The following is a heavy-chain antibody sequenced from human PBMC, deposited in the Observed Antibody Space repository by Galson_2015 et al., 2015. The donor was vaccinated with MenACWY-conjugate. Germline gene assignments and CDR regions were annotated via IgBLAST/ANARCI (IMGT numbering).Heavy chain of an antibody. V-gene: IGHV3-21*01. D-gene: IGHD3-16*01. Sequence: SLRLSCAASGFTFSRYSMNWVRQAPGKGLEWVSSISSDSTYIHYADSVKGRFTISRDNAKNSLFLQMNSLRAEDTAVYYCARVQEYDGKYDLSIDYWGQGTLVTVSS. CDR1: GFTFSRYS. CDR3: ARVQEYDGKYDLSIDY. CDR2: ISSDSTYI. J-gene: IGHJ4*02.